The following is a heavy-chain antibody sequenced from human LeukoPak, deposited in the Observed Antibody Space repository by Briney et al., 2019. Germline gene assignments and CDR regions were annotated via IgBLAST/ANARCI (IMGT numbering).Heavy chain of an antibody. Sequence: SVKVSCKATGDTFSSYAISWVRQAPGQGLEWMGGIIPIFGTANYAQKFQGRVTISADESTSTAYMELSSLRSEDTAVYYCARDNGGLHHACDIWGQGTMVTVSS. CDR2: IIPIFGTA. D-gene: IGHD2-8*01. J-gene: IGHJ3*02. CDR1: GDTFSSYA. V-gene: IGHV1-69*01. CDR3: ARDNGGLHHACDI.